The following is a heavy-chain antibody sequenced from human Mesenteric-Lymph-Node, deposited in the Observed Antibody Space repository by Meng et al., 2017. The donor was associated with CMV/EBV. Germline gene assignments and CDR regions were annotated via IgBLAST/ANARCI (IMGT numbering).Heavy chain of an antibody. CDR2: IHSSGDEK. V-gene: IGHV3-30*02. Sequence: GESLKISCVASGFAFTYYGIHWVRQAPGKGLEWVTFIHSSGDEKYYADSVQGRFTIARDDSTNTVYLQMNSLRAEDSAVYYCARDQNSNYEYYYYGMDVWGQGTTVTVSS. CDR3: ARDQNSNYEYYYYGMDV. CDR1: GFAFTYYG. D-gene: IGHD4-11*01. J-gene: IGHJ6*02.